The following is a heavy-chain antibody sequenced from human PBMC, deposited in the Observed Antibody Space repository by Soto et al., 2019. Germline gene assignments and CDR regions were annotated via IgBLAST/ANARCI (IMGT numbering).Heavy chain of an antibody. Sequence: PGGSLRLSCSASGFTFRSYDMHWVRQAPGKGLEYVSAISSDGGSTYYADSVKGRFTISRDNSMNTLYLQMSSLSAEDTAVYYCVRKEGFCGGGSCYYEYWGQGTLVPVAS. CDR3: VRKEGFCGGGSCYYEY. V-gene: IGHV3-64D*08. CDR1: GFTFRSYD. D-gene: IGHD2-15*01. J-gene: IGHJ4*02. CDR2: ISSDGGST.